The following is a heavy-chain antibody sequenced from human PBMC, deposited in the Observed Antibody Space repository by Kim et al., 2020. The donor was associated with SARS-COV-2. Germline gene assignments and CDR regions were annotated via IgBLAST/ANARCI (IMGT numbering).Heavy chain of an antibody. J-gene: IGHJ4*02. CDR3: ARGGWSLDY. Sequence: SETLSLTCTVSGGSINSFYWSWIRQPPGKGLEWIVYVYYSGTTNYNPSLKSRVTISVDPSKNQFSLKLSSVSGADTAVYYCARGGWSLDYWGQGILVTVSS. CDR2: VYYSGTT. V-gene: IGHV4-59*01. D-gene: IGHD1-26*01. CDR1: GGSINSFY.